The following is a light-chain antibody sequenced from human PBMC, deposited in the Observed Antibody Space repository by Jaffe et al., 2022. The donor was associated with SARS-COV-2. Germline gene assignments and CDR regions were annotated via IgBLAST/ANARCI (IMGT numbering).Light chain of an antibody. Sequence: DIQMTQSPSTLSASVGDRVTITCRASQSISSWLAWYQQKPGKAPKLLIYKASSLESGVPSRFSGSGSGTEFTLTISSLQPDDFATYYCQQYNSFSLTFGGGTKVEIK. CDR1: QSISSW. J-gene: IGKJ4*01. CDR2: KAS. CDR3: QQYNSFSLT. V-gene: IGKV1-5*03.